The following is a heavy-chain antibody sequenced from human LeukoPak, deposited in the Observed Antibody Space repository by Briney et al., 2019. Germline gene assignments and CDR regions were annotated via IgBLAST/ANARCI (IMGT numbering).Heavy chain of an antibody. D-gene: IGHD6-13*01. CDR2: INHSGST. J-gene: IGHJ6*03. Sequence: SETLSLTCAVYGGSFSGYYWSWIRQPPGKGLEWIGEINHSGSTDYNPSLKSRVTISVDTSKNQFSLKLSSVTAADTAVYYRARGRYSSSWYSPYYYYYMDVWGKGTTVTVSS. CDR1: GGSFSGYY. CDR3: ARGRYSSSWYSPYYYYYMDV. V-gene: IGHV4-34*01.